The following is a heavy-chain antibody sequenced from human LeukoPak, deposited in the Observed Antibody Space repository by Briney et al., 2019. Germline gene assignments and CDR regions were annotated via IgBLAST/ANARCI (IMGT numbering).Heavy chain of an antibody. Sequence: GGSLRLSCAAFGFTFSSYSMNWVRQAPGKGLEWVSSISSSNTYIYYAESVKGRFTISRDNAKNSLYLQMNSLRAEDTAVYYCARDPLGRAADYWSQGSLVTVSS. V-gene: IGHV3-21*01. J-gene: IGHJ4*02. CDR2: ISSSNTYI. D-gene: IGHD7-27*01. CDR1: GFTFSSYS. CDR3: ARDPLGRAADY.